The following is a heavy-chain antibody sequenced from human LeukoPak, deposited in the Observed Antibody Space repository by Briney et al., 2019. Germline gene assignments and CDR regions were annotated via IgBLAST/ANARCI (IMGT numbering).Heavy chain of an antibody. Sequence: GGSLRLSCAASGFTFSSYWMSWVRQAPGKGLEWVANIKQDGSEKYYVDSVKGRFTISRDNAKNSLYLQMNSLRAEDTAVYYCARQPRELLLHYYYYGMDVWGQETTVRVSS. CDR2: IKQDGSEK. D-gene: IGHD1-26*01. V-gene: IGHV3-7*01. CDR3: ARQPRELLLHYYYYGMDV. J-gene: IGHJ6*02. CDR1: GFTFSSYW.